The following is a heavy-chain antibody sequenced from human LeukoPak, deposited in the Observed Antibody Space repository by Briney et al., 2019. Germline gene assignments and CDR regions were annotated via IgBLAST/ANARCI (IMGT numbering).Heavy chain of an antibody. D-gene: IGHD3-9*01. V-gene: IGHV1-18*01. CDR2: ISAYNGNT. CDR3: GRGRVLRYFDWLLSGAFDI. CDR1: GYTFTSYG. J-gene: IGHJ3*02. Sequence: ASVKVSCKASGYTFTSYGISWVRQAPGQGLEWMGWISAYNGNTNYAQKLQRRVPITTDTSTSTAYLELRRLRSDHTAVYYCGRGRVLRYFDWLLSGAFDIWGQGTMVTVSS.